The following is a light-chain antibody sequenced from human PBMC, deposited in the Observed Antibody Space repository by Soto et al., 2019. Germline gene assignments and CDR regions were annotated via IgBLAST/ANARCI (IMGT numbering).Light chain of an antibody. CDR2: DAS. Sequence: EIVMTQSPTTLSVSPGERATLSRRASQSVSSNLAWYQQIRGQAPRLLIYDASTRTTGFPARFSGSGSGTEFTLTISSLQSEDFAVYYCQQYKIWPWTFGQGTSVEIK. CDR1: QSVSSN. CDR3: QQYKIWPWT. V-gene: IGKV3-15*01. J-gene: IGKJ1*01.